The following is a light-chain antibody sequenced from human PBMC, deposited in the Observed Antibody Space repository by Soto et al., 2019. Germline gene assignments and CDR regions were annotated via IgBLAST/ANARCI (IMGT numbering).Light chain of an antibody. Sequence: AIQMTQSPSSLSASVGDRVTITCRASQGIRSESGWYQQKPGKAPNLLIYTASSLQSGVPSRFSGSGSGTDFTLTISSLQPEDFATYYCIQDYNYPLTFGGGTKVEIK. J-gene: IGKJ4*01. CDR3: IQDYNYPLT. V-gene: IGKV1-6*01. CDR1: QGIRSE. CDR2: TAS.